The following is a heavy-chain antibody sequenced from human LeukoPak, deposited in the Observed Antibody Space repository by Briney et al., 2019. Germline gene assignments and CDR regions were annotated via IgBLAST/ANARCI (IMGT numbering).Heavy chain of an antibody. CDR2: IRYDGSNK. J-gene: IGHJ3*02. CDR3: ARDTSHYYGSGSYQAGAFDI. CDR1: GFTFSSYG. Sequence: PGGSLRLSCAASGFTFSSYGMHWVRQAPGKGLEWVAFIRYDGSNKYYADSVKGRFTISRDNSKNTLYLQMNSLRAEDTAVYYCARDTSHYYGSGSYQAGAFDIWGQGTMVTVSS. V-gene: IGHV3-30*02. D-gene: IGHD3-10*01.